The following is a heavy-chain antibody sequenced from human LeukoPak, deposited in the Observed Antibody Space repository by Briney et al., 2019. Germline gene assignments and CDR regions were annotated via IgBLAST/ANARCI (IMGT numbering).Heavy chain of an antibody. CDR1: GYSISSGYY. Sequence: SETLSLTCNVSGYSISSGYYWGRIRQPPGKGLEWIGSIYHSGSTDYNPSLKSRVTISVDTSKNHFSLKLIPVTAADTAVYHCARTNYYDSSGYPGLFDYWGQGTLVTVSS. CDR2: IYHSGST. D-gene: IGHD3-22*01. J-gene: IGHJ4*02. V-gene: IGHV4-38-2*02. CDR3: ARTNYYDSSGYPGLFDY.